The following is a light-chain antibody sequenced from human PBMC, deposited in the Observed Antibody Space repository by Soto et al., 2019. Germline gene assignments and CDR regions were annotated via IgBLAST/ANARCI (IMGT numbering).Light chain of an antibody. J-gene: IGLJ2*01. CDR3: NSYTASRTLV. V-gene: IGLV2-14*03. Sequence: HSVLTQPASVSGSPGQSITISCTGTSSDVGGYNYVSWYQHHPGKAPKLLIYNVSDRPSGVSNRFSGSKSGNTASLIISGLQAEDEADYYCNSYTASRTLVFGGGTKLTVL. CDR2: NVS. CDR1: SSDVGGYNY.